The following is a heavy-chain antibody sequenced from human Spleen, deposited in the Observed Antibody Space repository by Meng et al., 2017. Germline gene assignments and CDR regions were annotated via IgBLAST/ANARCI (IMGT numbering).Heavy chain of an antibody. J-gene: IGHJ5*02. D-gene: IGHD3-10*01. CDR1: GYRFSSYG. Sequence: VRLVQSGGEVKNPGASVKVSCEASGYRFSSYGITWVRQGPGQGLEWMGWISGYNGNTNYAQKFQGRVTMTTDTSTSTGYMELRSLTSDDTAMYYCARVPYGSASSGGWIDPWGQGTLVTVSS. V-gene: IGHV1-18*01. CDR2: ISGYNGNT. CDR3: ARVPYGSASSGGWIDP.